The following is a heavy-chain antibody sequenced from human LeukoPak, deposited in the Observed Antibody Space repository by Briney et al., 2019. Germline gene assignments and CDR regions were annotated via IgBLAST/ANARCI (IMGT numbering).Heavy chain of an antibody. J-gene: IGHJ4*02. CDR2: IYHIGST. Sequence: PSETLSLTCTVSGGSISSSSYYWGWIRQPPGKGLEWIGTIYHIGSTYYTPSLGSRVTISVDTSKNEFSLNLKSVTAADTAVYYCARAGWIITSGIDCWGQGALVTVSS. CDR3: ARAGWIITSGIDC. CDR1: GGSISSSSYY. V-gene: IGHV4-39*07. D-gene: IGHD3-10*01.